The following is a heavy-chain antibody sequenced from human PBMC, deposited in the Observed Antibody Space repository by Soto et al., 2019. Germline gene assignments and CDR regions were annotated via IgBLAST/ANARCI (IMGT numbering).Heavy chain of an antibody. CDR2: IYWDDSY. Sequence: QITLKESGPTLVKPTQTLTLTCTFSGFSLSTSGVGVGWIRQPPGKALEWLAVIYWDDSYHYSPSLKSRLTITKDTSKNQVVLIMTNMDPVDTATYYCAHKGYGDYPLDYWGQGTLVTVSS. V-gene: IGHV2-5*02. CDR3: AHKGYGDYPLDY. CDR1: GFSLSTSGVG. D-gene: IGHD4-17*01. J-gene: IGHJ4*02.